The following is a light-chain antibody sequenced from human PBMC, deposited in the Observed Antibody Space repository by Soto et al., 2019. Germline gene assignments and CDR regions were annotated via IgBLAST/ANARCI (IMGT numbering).Light chain of an antibody. CDR3: ASYTNSITYV. J-gene: IGLJ1*01. Sequence: QSGITPPASVSGATGQSITISCTGAPSDVGGYNYVSWYQQHPGKAPKLLIYDVSSRPSGLSNRFSGSKSGNTASLIISGLQAEDEADYYCASYTNSITYVFGSGTKVTVL. CDR1: PSDVGGYNY. CDR2: DVS. V-gene: IGLV2-14*03.